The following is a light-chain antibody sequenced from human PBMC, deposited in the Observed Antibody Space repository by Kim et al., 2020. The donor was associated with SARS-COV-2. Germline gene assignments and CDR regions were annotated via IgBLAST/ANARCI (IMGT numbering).Light chain of an antibody. J-gene: IGLJ1*01. CDR1: KLGNKF. Sequence: SYELTQPPSVSVSPGQTATISCSGDKLGNKFVCWYQQKPGQSPVVIMYQDSQRPSGIPERFSGSNSGNTATLTISGTQAMDEADYYCQAWDSSIGVYVFGSGNKVTVL. V-gene: IGLV3-1*01. CDR3: QAWDSSIGVYV. CDR2: QDS.